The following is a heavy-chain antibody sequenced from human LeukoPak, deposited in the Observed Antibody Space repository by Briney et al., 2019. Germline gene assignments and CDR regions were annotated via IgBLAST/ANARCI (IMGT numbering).Heavy chain of an antibody. CDR2: IKEDGSAK. Sequence: GGSLRLSCAASEFTFSSYWVGWVRQAPGKGLKWLANIKEDGSAKYYVDSMKGRFTISRDNAKNSLYLQINSLRAEDTAVYYCARDSPGYGGYSYWGQGTLVTVSS. J-gene: IGHJ4*02. V-gene: IGHV3-7*04. CDR1: EFTFSSYW. CDR3: ARDSPGYGGYSY. D-gene: IGHD5-12*01.